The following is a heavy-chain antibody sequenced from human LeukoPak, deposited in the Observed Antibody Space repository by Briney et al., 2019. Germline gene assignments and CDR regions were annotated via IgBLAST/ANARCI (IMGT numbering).Heavy chain of an antibody. J-gene: IGHJ6*03. Sequence: SETLSLTCAVYGGSFSGYCWSWIRQPPGKGLDWIGEINHSGSTNYNPSLKSRVTISVDTSKNQFSLKLSSVTAADTAVYYCARPGDCSSTSCSGYMDVWGKGTTVTVSS. V-gene: IGHV4-34*01. D-gene: IGHD2-2*01. CDR2: INHSGST. CDR3: ARPGDCSSTSCSGYMDV. CDR1: GGSFSGYC.